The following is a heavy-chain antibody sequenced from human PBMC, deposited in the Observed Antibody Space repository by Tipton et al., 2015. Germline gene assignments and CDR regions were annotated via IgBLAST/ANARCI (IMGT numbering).Heavy chain of an antibody. D-gene: IGHD4-17*01. J-gene: IGHJ4*02. Sequence: SLRLSCAASGFTFSNYGMHWVRQAPGKGLEWVSTISGSASSTYYADSVKGRFTISRDNSKSTLYLQVNSLRAEDTAVYYCAKAPVEYGHYVSGWDHWGQGTLVTVST. CDR2: ISGSASST. V-gene: IGHV3-23*01. CDR3: AKAPVEYGHYVSGWDH. CDR1: GFTFSNYG.